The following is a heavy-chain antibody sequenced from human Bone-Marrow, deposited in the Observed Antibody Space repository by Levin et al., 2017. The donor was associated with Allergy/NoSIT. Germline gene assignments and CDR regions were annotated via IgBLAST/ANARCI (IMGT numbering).Heavy chain of an antibody. CDR3: ARQAVPAAMNGFDS. V-gene: IGHV4-59*08. CDR1: GASISSFY. D-gene: IGHD2-2*01. Sequence: SETLSLTCTVSGASISSFYWSWIRQPPGKGLEWIGYIYYSGSTNYSPSLKSRVSMSADMSRDQVYLTMSSVTAADTAVYYCARQAVPAAMNGFDSWGQGTLVTVSS. CDR2: IYYSGST. J-gene: IGHJ5*01.